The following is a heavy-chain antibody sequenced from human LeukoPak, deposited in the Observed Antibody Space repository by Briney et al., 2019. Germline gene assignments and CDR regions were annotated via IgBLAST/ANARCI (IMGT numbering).Heavy chain of an antibody. CDR1: GYTFTGYH. CDR2: INPNSGDT. D-gene: IGHD2-2*01. J-gene: IGHJ4*02. V-gene: IGHV1-2*06. Sequence: ASVKVSCKASGYTFTGYHMHWVRQAPGQGLEWMGRINPNSGDTNYAQKFQGRVTMTRDTSISTAYMELSRLRSDDTAVYYCARGYCSSTSCLFDYWGQGTLVTVSS. CDR3: ARGYCSSTSCLFDY.